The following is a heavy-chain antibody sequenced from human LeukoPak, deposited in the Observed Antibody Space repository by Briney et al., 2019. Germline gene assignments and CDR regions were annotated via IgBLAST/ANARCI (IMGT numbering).Heavy chain of an antibody. CDR1: GFTFSSYG. J-gene: IGHJ6*02. CDR3: AKDQGVDYGSGSYSIVYYYYGMDV. D-gene: IGHD3-10*01. Sequence: GGSLRLSCAASGFTFSSYGMHWVRQAPGKGLEWVSVISYDGSNKYYADSVKGRFTISRDNSKNTLYLQMNSLRAEDTAVYYCAKDQGVDYGSGSYSIVYYYYGMDVWGQGTTVTASS. V-gene: IGHV3-30*18. CDR2: ISYDGSNK.